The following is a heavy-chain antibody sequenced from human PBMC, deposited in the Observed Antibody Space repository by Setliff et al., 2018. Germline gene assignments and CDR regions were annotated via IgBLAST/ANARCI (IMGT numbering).Heavy chain of an antibody. J-gene: IGHJ4*02. CDR3: ARDPGYSSGWLFASPAFDY. V-gene: IGHV1-3*01. Sequence: ASVKVSCKASGYTFTSYAMHWVRQAPGQRLEWMGWINAGNGNTKYSRKFQGRFTISRDNAKNTLYLQMNSLRAEDTAVYYCARDPGYSSGWLFASPAFDYWGQGTLVTVSS. CDR2: INAGNGNT. CDR1: GYTFTSYA. D-gene: IGHD6-19*01.